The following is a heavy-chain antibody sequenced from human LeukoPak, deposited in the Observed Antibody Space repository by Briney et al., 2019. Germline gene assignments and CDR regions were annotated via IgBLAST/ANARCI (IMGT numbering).Heavy chain of an antibody. Sequence: GASVKVSCKASGGTFSSYAISWVRQAPGQGLEWMGGIIPIFGTANYAQKFQGRVTITTDESTSTAYMELSSLRSEDTAVYYCARDRCSSTSCYADLSSFDYWGQGTLVTVSS. CDR2: IIPIFGTA. V-gene: IGHV1-69*05. CDR1: GGTFSSYA. J-gene: IGHJ4*02. D-gene: IGHD2-2*01. CDR3: ARDRCSSTSCYADLSSFDY.